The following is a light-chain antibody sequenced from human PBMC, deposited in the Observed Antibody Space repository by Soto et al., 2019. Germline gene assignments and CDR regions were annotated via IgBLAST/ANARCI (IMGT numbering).Light chain of an antibody. J-gene: IGKJ1*01. Sequence: IKMTQSPSSLSASVGDTVTITWRASQGVANHLAWYQKKPGGVPELLISAASTLQSGVPSRLIGSGYKKDFTLTITSVKPGDVATYYCQQYYSYPWTFGQGTKVDIK. V-gene: IGKV1-27*01. CDR2: AAS. CDR3: QQYYSYPWT. CDR1: QGVANH.